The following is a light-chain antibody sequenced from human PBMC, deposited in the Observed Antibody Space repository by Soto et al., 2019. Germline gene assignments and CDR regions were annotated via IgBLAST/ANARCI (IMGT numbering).Light chain of an antibody. CDR2: DVS. J-gene: IGLJ1*01. Sequence: QSALTQPASVSGSPGQSITISCTGTSSDVGGYNYVSWYQQHPGKAPKLMICDVSNRPSGVSNRFSGSKSGNTASLPISGLQAEDEADYYCSSYTSSSTLGYVFGTGTKLTVL. V-gene: IGLV2-14*01. CDR3: SSYTSSSTLGYV. CDR1: SSDVGGYNY.